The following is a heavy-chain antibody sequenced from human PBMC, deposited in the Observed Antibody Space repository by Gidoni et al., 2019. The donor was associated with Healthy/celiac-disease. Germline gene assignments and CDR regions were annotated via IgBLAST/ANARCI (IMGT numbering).Heavy chain of an antibody. Sequence: QVQLVQSGASVNTPRSSVKVSCNASGVTFSSYAISWVRQAPGKGLEWMGEIIPLLGTENYAQKNKGRVTITENKKTSTAYMEMSRMRAEETAEYYGGGMSEGRGAYWGQGTLVTVSS. V-gene: IGHV1-69*06. D-gene: IGHD3-16*01. CDR2: IIPLLGTE. CDR3: GGMSEGRGAY. J-gene: IGHJ4*02. CDR1: GVTFSSYA.